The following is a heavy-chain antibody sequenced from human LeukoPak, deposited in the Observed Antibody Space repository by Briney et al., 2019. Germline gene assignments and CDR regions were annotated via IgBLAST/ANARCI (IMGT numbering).Heavy chain of an antibody. CDR3: AKSNGYGLVDI. D-gene: IGHD3-10*01. J-gene: IGHJ3*02. CDR2: VDHTGST. Sequence: SETLSLTCSVSDDSITMYYWTWIRQPPGKGLEWIGYVDHTGSTNFNPSLNGRVSISRDTTKNLFSLRLRSVTAADTAVYYCAKSNGYGLVDIWGQGTMVTVSS. CDR1: DDSITMYY. V-gene: IGHV4-59*12.